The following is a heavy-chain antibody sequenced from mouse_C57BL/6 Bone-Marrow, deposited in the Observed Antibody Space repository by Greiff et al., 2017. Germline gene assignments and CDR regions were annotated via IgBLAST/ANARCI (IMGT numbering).Heavy chain of an antibody. Sequence: EVHLVESGGDLVKPGGSLKLSCAASGFTFSSYGMSWVRQTPDKRLEWVATISSGGSYTYYPDSVKGRFTLSRDNAKNTLYLQLSSLKSEDTAMYYCARHDPWFAYWGQGTLVTVSA. CDR1: GFTFSSYG. V-gene: IGHV5-6*01. CDR3: ARHDPWFAY. J-gene: IGHJ3*01. CDR2: ISSGGSYT.